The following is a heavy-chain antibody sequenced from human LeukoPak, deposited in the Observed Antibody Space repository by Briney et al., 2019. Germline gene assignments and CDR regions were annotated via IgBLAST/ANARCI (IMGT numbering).Heavy chain of an antibody. D-gene: IGHD6-6*01. CDR3: ARGLIPSIAARPGNFQH. CDR1: GDTFTTYD. Sequence: ASVKVSCNISGDTFTTYDINWVRQATGQGLEWMGWMNPNSGNTGYAQKFQGRVTMTRNTSISTAYMELSSLRSEDTAVYYCARGLIPSIAARPGNFQHWGQGTLVTVSS. V-gene: IGHV1-8*01. J-gene: IGHJ1*01. CDR2: MNPNSGNT.